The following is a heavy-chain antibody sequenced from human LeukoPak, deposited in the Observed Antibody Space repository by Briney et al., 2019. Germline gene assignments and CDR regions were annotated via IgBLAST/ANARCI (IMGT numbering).Heavy chain of an antibody. CDR2: ISSSGSTI. Sequence: GGSLRLSCAASGFTFSDYYMSWIRQAPGKGLEWVSYISSSGSTIYYADSVKGRFTISRDNAKNSLYLQMNSLRAEDTAVYYCARSTVTTSSYYYYYYMDVWGKGTTVTISS. CDR3: ARSTVTTSSYYYYYYMDV. D-gene: IGHD4-17*01. J-gene: IGHJ6*03. CDR1: GFTFSDYY. V-gene: IGHV3-11*01.